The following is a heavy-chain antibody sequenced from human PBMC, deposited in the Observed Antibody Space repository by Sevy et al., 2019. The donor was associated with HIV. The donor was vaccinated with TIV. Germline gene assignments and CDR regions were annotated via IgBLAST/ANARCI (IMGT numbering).Heavy chain of an antibody. V-gene: IGHV3-23*01. CDR3: AKDRSGLWSGYSRAMDV. CDR2: ISGSGDNT. J-gene: IGHJ6*04. Sequence: GGSLRLSCAASGFTFSSYAMNWVRQAPGKGLEWVSVISGSGDNTYYADSVKGRFTISRDNSKNMLYVQMNSLRAEDTALYYCAKDRSGLWSGYSRAMDVWGKGTTVTVSS. CDR1: GFTFSSYA. D-gene: IGHD3-3*01.